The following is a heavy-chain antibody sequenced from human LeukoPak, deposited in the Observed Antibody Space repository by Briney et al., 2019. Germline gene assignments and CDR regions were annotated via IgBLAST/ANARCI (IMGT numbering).Heavy chain of an antibody. Sequence: GGSLRLSCAASGFTFSSYAMSWVRQAPGKGLEWVSVIYSGGSTYYADSVKGRFTISRDNSKNTLYLQMNSLRAEDTAVYYCARDHPRLGSYGYWGQGTLVTVSS. CDR1: GFTFSSYA. CDR2: IYSGGST. V-gene: IGHV3-53*01. J-gene: IGHJ4*02. D-gene: IGHD1-26*01. CDR3: ARDHPRLGSYGY.